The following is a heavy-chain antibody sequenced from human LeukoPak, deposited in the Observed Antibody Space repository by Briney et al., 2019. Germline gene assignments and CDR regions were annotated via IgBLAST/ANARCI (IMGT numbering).Heavy chain of an antibody. V-gene: IGHV3-53*01. CDR3: ARSEWELLVYGMDV. D-gene: IGHD1-26*01. Sequence: GGSLRLSCAASGFTFSSYAMSWVRQAPGKGLEWVAVIYSGGSTYYADSVKGRFTISRDNSKNTLYLQMNSLRAEDTAVYYCARSEWELLVYGMDVWGQGTTVTVSS. CDR1: GFTFSSYA. CDR2: IYSGGST. J-gene: IGHJ6*02.